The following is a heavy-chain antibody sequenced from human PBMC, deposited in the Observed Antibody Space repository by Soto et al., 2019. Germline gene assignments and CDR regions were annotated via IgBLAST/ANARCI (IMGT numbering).Heavy chain of an antibody. CDR1: GFTFSSYG. D-gene: IGHD3-10*01. Sequence: QVQLVESGGGVVQPGRSLRLSCATSGFTFSSYGMHWVRQAPGKGLEWVAVIWYDGSNKYYADSVKGRFTISRDNSKNTLYLQMNSLRAEDTAVYYCARDRQPDYNGSGSIGYWGQGTLVTVSS. J-gene: IGHJ4*02. V-gene: IGHV3-33*01. CDR2: IWYDGSNK. CDR3: ARDRQPDYNGSGSIGY.